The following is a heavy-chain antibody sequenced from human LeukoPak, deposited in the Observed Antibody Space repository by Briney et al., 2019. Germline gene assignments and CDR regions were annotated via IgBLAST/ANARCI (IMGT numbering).Heavy chain of an antibody. D-gene: IGHD6-19*01. J-gene: IGHJ2*01. CDR1: GFSFSFYG. CDR2: IRYDSRII. V-gene: IGHV3-30*02. CDR3: AKEYSSGWSYWYFDL. Sequence: GGSLRLSCTTSGFSFSFYGIHWVRQAPGKGLAWVAFIRYDSRIIHYADSVKGRFTISRDNSKNTLYLQMNSLRAEDTAVYFCAKEYSSGWSYWYFDLWGRGTLVTVSS.